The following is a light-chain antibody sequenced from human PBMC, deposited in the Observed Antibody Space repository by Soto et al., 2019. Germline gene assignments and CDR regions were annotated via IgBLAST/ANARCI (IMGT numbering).Light chain of an antibody. Sequence: EIVLTQSPATLSLSPGERATLSCRASQSVSSYLAWYQQKPGQAPRLLIYDASNRATGIPARFRCSGSGTDFTLTISSLEPEDFAVYYCQQRSNWLHTFGQGTKLEIK. CDR2: DAS. CDR1: QSVSSY. CDR3: QQRSNWLHT. J-gene: IGKJ2*01. V-gene: IGKV3-11*01.